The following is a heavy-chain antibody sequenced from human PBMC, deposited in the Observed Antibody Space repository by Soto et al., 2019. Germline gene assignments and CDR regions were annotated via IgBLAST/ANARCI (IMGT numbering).Heavy chain of an antibody. CDR3: ARVGYSSGWLPDY. J-gene: IGHJ4*02. Sequence: GGSLRLSCAASGFTFSSNSMKWVRQAPGKGLEWVSLISSSSSYIYYADSVKGRFTISRDNAKNSLYLQMNSLRAEDTAVYYCARVGYSSGWLPDYWGQGTLVTVS. D-gene: IGHD6-19*01. CDR1: GFTFSSNS. V-gene: IGHV3-21*01. CDR2: ISSSSSYI.